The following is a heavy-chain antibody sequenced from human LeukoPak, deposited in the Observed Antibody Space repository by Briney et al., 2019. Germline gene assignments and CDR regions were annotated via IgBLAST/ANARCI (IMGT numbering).Heavy chain of an antibody. D-gene: IGHD2-15*01. CDR3: ARDIVVVVAATGYNWFDP. V-gene: IGHV4-39*07. CDR2: IYHSGST. CDR1: GGSISSSSYY. J-gene: IGHJ5*02. Sequence: SETLSPTCTVSGGSISSSSYYWGWIRQPPGKGLEWIGSIYHSGSTYYNPSLKSRVTISVDTSKNQFSLKLSSVTAADTAVYYCARDIVVVVAATGYNWFDPWGQGTLVTVSS.